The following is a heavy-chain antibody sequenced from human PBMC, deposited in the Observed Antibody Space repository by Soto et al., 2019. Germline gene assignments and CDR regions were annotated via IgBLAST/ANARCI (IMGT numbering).Heavy chain of an antibody. CDR2: IWYDGSNK. D-gene: IGHD6-19*01. Sequence: GGSLRLSCAASGFTFSSYGMHWVRQAPGKGLEWVAVIWYDGSNKYYADSVKGRFTISRDNSKNTLYLQMNSLRAEDTAVYYCARELTDSPAPYSSGWYLLAPEAYYYYGMDVWGQGTTVTVSS. J-gene: IGHJ6*02. CDR3: ARELTDSPAPYSSGWYLLAPEAYYYYGMDV. CDR1: GFTFSSYG. V-gene: IGHV3-33*01.